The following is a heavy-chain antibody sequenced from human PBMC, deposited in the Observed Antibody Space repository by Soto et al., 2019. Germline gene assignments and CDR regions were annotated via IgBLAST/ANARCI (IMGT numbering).Heavy chain of an antibody. CDR3: ATGHYYYGSGSSPMLYFDY. V-gene: IGHV1-24*01. J-gene: IGHJ4*02. Sequence: ASVKVSCQVSGYTLTELSMHWVRQAPGKGLEWMGGFDPEDGETIYAQKFQGRVTMTEDTSTDTAYMELSSLRSEDTAVYYCATGHYYYGSGSSPMLYFDYWGQGTLVTVSS. CDR2: FDPEDGET. D-gene: IGHD3-10*01. CDR1: GYTLTELS.